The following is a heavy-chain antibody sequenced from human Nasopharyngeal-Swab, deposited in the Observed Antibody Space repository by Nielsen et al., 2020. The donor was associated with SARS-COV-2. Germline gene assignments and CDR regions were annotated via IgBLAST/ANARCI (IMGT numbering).Heavy chain of an antibody. Sequence: WIRQPPGKGLVWVSRINSDGSSTSYADSVKGRFTISRDNAKNTLYLQMNSLRAEDTAVYYCAREELGYCSGGSCLPFDYWGQGTLVTVSS. D-gene: IGHD2-15*01. CDR2: INSDGSST. V-gene: IGHV3-74*01. J-gene: IGHJ4*02. CDR3: AREELGYCSGGSCLPFDY.